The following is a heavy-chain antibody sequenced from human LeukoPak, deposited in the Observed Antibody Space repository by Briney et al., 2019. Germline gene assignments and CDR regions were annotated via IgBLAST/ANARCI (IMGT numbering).Heavy chain of an antibody. CDR1: GGSISSYY. D-gene: IGHD1-14*01. V-gene: IGHV4-59*01. J-gene: IGHJ6*02. CDR2: IYYSGST. Sequence: SETLSLTCTVSGGSISSYYWSWIRQPPGKGLEWIGYIYYSGSTNYNPSLKSRVTISVDTSKNQFSLKLSSVTAADTAVYYCARDYARTDMDVWGQGTTVTVSS. CDR3: ARDYARTDMDV.